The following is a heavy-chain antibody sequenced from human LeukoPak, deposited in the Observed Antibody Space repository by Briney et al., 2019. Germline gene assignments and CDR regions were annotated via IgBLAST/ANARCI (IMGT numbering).Heavy chain of an antibody. J-gene: IGHJ4*02. CDR3: AKDPVVFHGGSGWHYFDY. CDR2: ISGSGVST. V-gene: IGHV3-23*01. D-gene: IGHD6-19*01. Sequence: GGSLRLSCAASGFTFRNYAMSWVRQTPGKGLEWVSTISGSGVSTYYGDSVYADSVKGRFTISRDDSKNTLHLQMNSLRAEDTAIYYCAKDPVVFHGGSGWHYFDYWGQGTLVTVSS. CDR1: GFTFRNYA.